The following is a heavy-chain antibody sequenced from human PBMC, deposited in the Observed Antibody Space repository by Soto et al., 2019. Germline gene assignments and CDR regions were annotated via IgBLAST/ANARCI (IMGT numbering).Heavy chain of an antibody. V-gene: IGHV4-39*01. CDR3: ARVYYDSSGYYENEHAFDI. Sequence: PSETLSLTCTVSGGSISSSSYYWGWIRQPPGKGLEWIGSIYYSGSTYYNPSLKSRVTISVDTSKNQFSLKLSSVTAADTAVYYCARVYYDSSGYYENEHAFDIWGQGTMVTVSS. CDR1: GGSISSSSYY. CDR2: IYYSGST. D-gene: IGHD3-22*01. J-gene: IGHJ3*02.